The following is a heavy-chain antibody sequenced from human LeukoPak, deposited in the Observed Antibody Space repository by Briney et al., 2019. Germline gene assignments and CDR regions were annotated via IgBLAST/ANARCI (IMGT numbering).Heavy chain of an antibody. D-gene: IGHD5-18*01. CDR3: ARLYSYEFDY. Sequence: ASVKVSCKASGYTFTRYYIHWVRQAPGQGLEWMGIINPRGGSTTYAQKFQGRVTMTRDTSTSTVYMELCSLRSEDTAVYYCARLYSYEFDYWGQGTLVTVSS. V-gene: IGHV1-46*01. J-gene: IGHJ4*02. CDR1: GYTFTRYY. CDR2: INPRGGST.